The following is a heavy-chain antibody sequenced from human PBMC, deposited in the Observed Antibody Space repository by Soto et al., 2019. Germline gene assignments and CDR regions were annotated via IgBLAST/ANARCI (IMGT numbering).Heavy chain of an antibody. CDR3: AIEVRARDEFDH. CDR1: GCTFTELS. D-gene: IGHD3-10*01. V-gene: IGHV1-24*01. Sequence: ASVKVSCKVSGCTFTELSINCVRQAPGEVLEWMGGFVLKIGAAIYAQRFQGRVTMTAEDSANTPYMELSSLRSEDTAVYYCAIEVRARDEFDHWGQGTMVIVSS. J-gene: IGHJ4*02. CDR2: FVLKIGAA.